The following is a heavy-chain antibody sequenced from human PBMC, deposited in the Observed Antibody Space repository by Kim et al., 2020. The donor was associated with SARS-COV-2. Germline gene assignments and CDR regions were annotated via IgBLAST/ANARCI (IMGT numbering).Heavy chain of an antibody. CDR1: GGSINSYY. V-gene: IGHV4-59*01. J-gene: IGHJ6*02. CDR3: ARWVTRDRGVLYGMDV. CDR2: IYYSGST. Sequence: SETLSLTCSVSGGSINSYYWSWIRQPPGKGLEWIGYIYYSGSTNYNPSLKSRVTISVDTSKNQFSLTLSSVTAADTAVYYCARWVTRDRGVLYGMDVWGQGTTVTVSS. D-gene: IGHD4-17*01.